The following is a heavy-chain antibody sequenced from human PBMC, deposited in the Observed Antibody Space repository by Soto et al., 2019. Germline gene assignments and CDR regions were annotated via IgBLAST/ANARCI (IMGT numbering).Heavy chain of an antibody. V-gene: IGHV4-59*01. CDR3: PSSAVGVGCYGSGSYSYYGMDV. CDR1: GGSISSYY. J-gene: IGHJ6*02. Sequence: PSETLSLTCTVSGGSISSYYWSWIRQPPGKGLEWIGDIYYSGSTNYNPSLKSRVTISVTTSKNQFSLKLSSVTAADTAVYYCPSSAVGVGCYGSGSYSYYGMDVVGQGTTVTVSS. CDR2: IYYSGST. D-gene: IGHD3-10*01.